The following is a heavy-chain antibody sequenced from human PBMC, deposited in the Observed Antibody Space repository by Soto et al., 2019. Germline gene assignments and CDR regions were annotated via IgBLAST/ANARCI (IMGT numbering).Heavy chain of an antibody. CDR3: ASGSWGYYDFWNYYYMDV. J-gene: IGHJ6*03. Sequence: SETLSLTRTVSGGSISSYYWSWIRQPPGKGLEWIGYIYYSGSTNYNPSLKSRVTISVDTSKNQFSLKLSSVTAADTAVYYCASGSWGYYDFWNYYYMDVWGKGTTVTVSS. CDR2: IYYSGST. V-gene: IGHV4-59*01. CDR1: GGSISSYY. D-gene: IGHD3-3*01.